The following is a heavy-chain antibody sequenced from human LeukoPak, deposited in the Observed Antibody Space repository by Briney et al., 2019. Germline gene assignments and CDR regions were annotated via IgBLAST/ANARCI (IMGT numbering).Heavy chain of an antibody. D-gene: IGHD6-13*01. CDR2: IYYSGST. J-gene: IGHJ4*02. Sequence: SETLSLTCTVSGGSISSYYWSWIRQPPGKGLEWIGYIYYSGSTNYNPSLKSRVTISVDTSKNQFSLKLSSVTAADTAVYYCARESIAAAGIDYWGQGTLVTVFS. CDR3: ARESIAAAGIDY. CDR1: GGSISSYY. V-gene: IGHV4-59*01.